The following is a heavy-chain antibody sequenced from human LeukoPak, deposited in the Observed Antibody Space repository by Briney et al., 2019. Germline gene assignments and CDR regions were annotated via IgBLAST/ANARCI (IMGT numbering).Heavy chain of an antibody. CDR3: ARLWFGEGQYYFDY. CDR1: GYTFTSYG. D-gene: IGHD3-10*01. V-gene: IGHV1-18*01. Sequence: AAVKVSCKASGYTFTSYGISWVRQAPGQGLEWMGWISAYNGNTNYAQKLQGRVTMTTDTSTSTAYMELRSLRSDDTAVYYCARLWFGEGQYYFDYWGQGTLVTVSS. J-gene: IGHJ4*02. CDR2: ISAYNGNT.